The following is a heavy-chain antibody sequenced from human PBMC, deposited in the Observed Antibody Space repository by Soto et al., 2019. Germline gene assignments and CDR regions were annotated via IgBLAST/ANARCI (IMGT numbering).Heavy chain of an antibody. V-gene: IGHV1-46*03. CDR2: INPSGGST. CDR3: ARGVNYDFWSGYLTRDYYYYMDV. Sequence: GASVKVSCKASGYTFTSYYMHWVRQAPGQGLEWMGIINPSGGSTSYAQKFQGRVTMTRDTSTSTVYMELSSLRSEDTAVYYCARGVNYDFWSGYLTRDYYYYMDVWGKGTTVTVSS. CDR1: GYTFTSYY. J-gene: IGHJ6*03. D-gene: IGHD3-3*01.